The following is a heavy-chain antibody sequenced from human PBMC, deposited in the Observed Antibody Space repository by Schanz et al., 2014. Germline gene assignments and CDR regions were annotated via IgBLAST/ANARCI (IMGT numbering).Heavy chain of an antibody. V-gene: IGHV1-46*03. Sequence: QVQLVQSGAEVKKPGASVKVSCEASGYTFTSYYIHWFRQAPGQGLEWMGKINPSSGTTRIAQNFQGRLTVTRDTSASTVTMELSSVRSEDTAVYYCARGGFCDSTSFDSWGQGTLVTVSS. CDR2: INPSSGTT. CDR1: GYTFTSYY. CDR3: ARGGFCDSTSFDS. D-gene: IGHD2-2*01. J-gene: IGHJ4*02.